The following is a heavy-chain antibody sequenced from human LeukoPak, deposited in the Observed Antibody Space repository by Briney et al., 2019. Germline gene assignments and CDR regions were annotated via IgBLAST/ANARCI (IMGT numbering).Heavy chain of an antibody. CDR3: AGFTPAVDY. Sequence: SETLSLTCAVSGYSISSGHYWGWIRQPPGKGLEWIGSIYHSGGTYYNPSLKSRVTISVDTSKNQSSLKMKSVTAADTAVYYCAGFTPAVDYCSQGTLVIVSS. J-gene: IGHJ4*02. V-gene: IGHV4-38-2*01. D-gene: IGHD3-10*01. CDR1: GYSISSGHY. CDR2: IYHSGGT.